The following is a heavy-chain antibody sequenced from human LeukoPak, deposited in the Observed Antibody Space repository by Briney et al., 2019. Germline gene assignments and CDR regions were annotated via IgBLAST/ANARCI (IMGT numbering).Heavy chain of an antibody. CDR1: GFTFSNAW. CDR3: TTMIVVVIAYDY. J-gene: IGHJ4*02. D-gene: IGHD3-22*01. CDR2: IKSKTDGRTT. Sequence: GGSLRLSCAASGFTFSNAWMSWVRQAPGKGLEWVGRIKSKTDGRTTDYAAPVKGRFTISRDDSKNTLYLQMNSLKTEDTAVYYCTTMIVVVIAYDYWGQGTLVTVSS. V-gene: IGHV3-15*01.